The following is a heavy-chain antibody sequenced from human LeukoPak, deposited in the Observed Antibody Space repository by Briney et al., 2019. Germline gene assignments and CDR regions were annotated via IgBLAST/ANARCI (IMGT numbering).Heavy chain of an antibody. CDR1: GFTFSSYG. J-gene: IGHJ4*02. CDR2: IWYDGSNK. Sequence: SGRSLRLSSAASGFTFSSYGMHWVRQAPGKGLEWVAVIWYDGSNKYYADSVKGRFTISRDNSKNTLYLQMNSLRAEDTAVYYCARDYGSTSCIDYWGQGTLVTVSS. D-gene: IGHD2-2*01. CDR3: ARDYGSTSCIDY. V-gene: IGHV3-33*01.